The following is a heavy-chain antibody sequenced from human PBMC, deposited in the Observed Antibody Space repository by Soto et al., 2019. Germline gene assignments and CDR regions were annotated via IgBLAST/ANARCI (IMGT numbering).Heavy chain of an antibody. CDR1: GGSISSYY. V-gene: IGHV4-59*01. D-gene: IGHD3-22*01. CDR2: IYYTGST. CDR3: ARVDSSGSHFDS. Sequence: QVQLQESGPGLVKPSETLSLTCTVSGGSISSYYWSWIRQPPGKGLEWIAYIYYTGSTNYNPSLKSRVTLSADTSKNQFSLKLSSVTAADTAMYYCARVDSSGSHFDSWGQGTLVTVSS. J-gene: IGHJ4*02.